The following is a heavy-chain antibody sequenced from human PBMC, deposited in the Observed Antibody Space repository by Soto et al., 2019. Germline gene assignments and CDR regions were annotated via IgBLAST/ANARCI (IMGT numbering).Heavy chain of an antibody. V-gene: IGHV3-53*01. CDR2: IYSGGYT. CDR3: ATQPGGGGY. CDR1: GFTVSNHY. Sequence: EVQLVESGGGLIQPGGSLRLSCAVSGFTVSNHYMSWVRQAPGKGLEGVSVIYSGGYTAYGDSVKGRFTISRDNSKNTQILQKNSRGADRPAVYYWATQPGGGGYWGQGTLVTVSS. J-gene: IGHJ4*02. D-gene: IGHD2-2*01.